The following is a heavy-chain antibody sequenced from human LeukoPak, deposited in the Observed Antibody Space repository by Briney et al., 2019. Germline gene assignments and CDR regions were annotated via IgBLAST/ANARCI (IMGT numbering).Heavy chain of an antibody. D-gene: IGHD3-22*01. CDR3: ARGQWLPVFDS. Sequence: KPSETLSLTCSVSGGFNTHYYWSWIRQPPGKGLEWIGYFYHSGSTNYNPSLKSRVTISVDTSKSHFSLKLSSVTAADTAVYYCARGQWLPVFDSWGQGTLVTVSS. V-gene: IGHV4-59*01. CDR1: GGFNTHYY. J-gene: IGHJ4*02. CDR2: FYHSGST.